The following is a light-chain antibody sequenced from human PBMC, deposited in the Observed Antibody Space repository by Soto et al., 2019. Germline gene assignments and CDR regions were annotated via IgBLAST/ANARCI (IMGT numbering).Light chain of an antibody. Sequence: QSAVTQPPSASGTPGQKVTISCSGGSSNIGGNAVNWYQVLPGMAPKLLIYSNDQRPSGVPDRFSGSKSGTSASLAISDLQSEDEADYYCATWDDTLNGLFGGGTKLTVL. J-gene: IGLJ2*01. CDR1: SSNIGGNA. CDR2: SND. CDR3: ATWDDTLNGL. V-gene: IGLV1-44*01.